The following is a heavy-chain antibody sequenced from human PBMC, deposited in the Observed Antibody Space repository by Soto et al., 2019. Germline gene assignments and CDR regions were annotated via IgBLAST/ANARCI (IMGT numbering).Heavy chain of an antibody. CDR3: GRVPLDGFYANGVDV. CDR1: GFTFDSPYSHA. CDR2: ISSNGANT. V-gene: IGHV3-23*01. Sequence: LRLSCAASGFTFDSPYSHAMSWVRQSPGKGPEWVSAISSNGANTHYAESVQGRFTISKDAARNTVHLHMSSLRADDTAVYYCGRVPLDGFYANGVDVWGQGTTVTVSS. J-gene: IGHJ6*02. D-gene: IGHD4-17*01.